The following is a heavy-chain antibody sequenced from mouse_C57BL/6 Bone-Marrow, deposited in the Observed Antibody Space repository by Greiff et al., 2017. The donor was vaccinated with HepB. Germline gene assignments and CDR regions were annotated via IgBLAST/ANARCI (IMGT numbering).Heavy chain of an antibody. D-gene: IGHD2-2*01. Sequence: EVQRVESGAELVRPGASVKLSCTASGFNIKDDYMHWVKQRPEQGLEWIGWIDPENGDTEYASKFQGKATITADTSSNTAYLQLSSLTSEDTAVYYCTTDGYDSWFAYWGQGTLVTVSA. CDR3: TTDGYDSWFAY. V-gene: IGHV14-4*01. J-gene: IGHJ3*01. CDR1: GFNIKDDY. CDR2: IDPENGDT.